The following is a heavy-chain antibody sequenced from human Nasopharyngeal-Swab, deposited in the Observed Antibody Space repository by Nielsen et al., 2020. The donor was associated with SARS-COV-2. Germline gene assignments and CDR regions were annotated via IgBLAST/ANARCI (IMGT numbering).Heavy chain of an antibody. Sequence: ESLKISCKTSGYRFPTYWISWVRQVPGKGLEWMGRIDSSDSYTDYSPSFQGHVTISSDKSTSTSYLQWTSLQASDTAMYYCARLNYYGSGSWGTHDYWGQGTLVTVSS. D-gene: IGHD3-10*01. CDR2: IDSSDSYT. CDR3: ARLNYYGSGSWGTHDY. V-gene: IGHV5-10-1*01. J-gene: IGHJ4*02. CDR1: GYRFPTYW.